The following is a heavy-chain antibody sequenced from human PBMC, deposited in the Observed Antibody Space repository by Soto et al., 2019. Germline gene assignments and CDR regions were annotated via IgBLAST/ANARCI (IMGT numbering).Heavy chain of an antibody. D-gene: IGHD3-9*01. V-gene: IGHV3-48*02. J-gene: IGHJ5*02. CDR3: ARDAYDILTGYEYWFDP. Sequence: EVQLVESGGGLTQPGGSLRLSCVGSGFSFSMYGMNWVRQAPGKGLEWVSHISGGGSTKYYTGSVKGRFIISRDNAKNTLYMEMNSLRDEDTAVYYCARDAYDILTGYEYWFDPWGQGTLVTVS. CDR2: ISGGGSTK. CDR1: GFSFSMYG.